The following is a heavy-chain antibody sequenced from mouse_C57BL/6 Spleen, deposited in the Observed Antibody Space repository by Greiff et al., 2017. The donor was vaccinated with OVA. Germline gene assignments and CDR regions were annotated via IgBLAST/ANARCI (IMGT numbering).Heavy chain of an antibody. CDR2: IDPSDSYT. V-gene: IGHV1-69*01. J-gene: IGHJ2*01. D-gene: IGHD2-12*01. CDR3: ARELEYYFDY. CDR1: GYTFTSYW. Sequence: QQSCKASGYTFTSYWMHWVKQRPGQGLEWIGEIDPSDSYTNYNQKFKGKSTLTVDKSSSTAYMQLSSLTSEDSAVYYCARELEYYFDYWGQGTTLTVSS.